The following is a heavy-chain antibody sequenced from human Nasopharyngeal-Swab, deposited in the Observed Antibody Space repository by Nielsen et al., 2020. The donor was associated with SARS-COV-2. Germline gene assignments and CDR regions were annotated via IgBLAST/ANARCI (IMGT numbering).Heavy chain of an antibody. Sequence: GGSLRLSCAASGFTFSTYGMNWVRQAPGKGLEWVSSISSSSGYIYYADSVKGRFTISRDNAKNSLYLQMNSLRAEDTAVFYCASQRSSGWFWGDYWGQGTLVTVSS. D-gene: IGHD6-19*01. CDR2: ISSSSGYI. CDR1: GFTFSTYG. CDR3: ASQRSSGWFWGDY. V-gene: IGHV3-21*01. J-gene: IGHJ4*02.